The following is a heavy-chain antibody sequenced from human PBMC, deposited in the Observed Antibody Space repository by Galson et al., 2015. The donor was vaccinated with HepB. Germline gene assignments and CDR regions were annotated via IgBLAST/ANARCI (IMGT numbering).Heavy chain of an antibody. CDR3: ARSKRSTGCLDY. CDR2: ISSSSSYI. V-gene: IGHV3-21*01. CDR1: GFTFSSYS. Sequence: SLRLSCAASGFTFSSYSMNWVRQAPGKGLEWVSSISSSSSYIYYADSVQGRFTISRDNAKNSLYLQMNSLRAEDTAVYYCARSKRSTGCLDYWGQGTLVTVSS. J-gene: IGHJ4*02. D-gene: IGHD2-15*01.